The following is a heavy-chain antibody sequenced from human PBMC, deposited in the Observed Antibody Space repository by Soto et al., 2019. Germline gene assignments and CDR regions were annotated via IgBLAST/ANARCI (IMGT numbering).Heavy chain of an antibody. CDR1: GGSISSGVYY. D-gene: IGHD3-10*01. J-gene: IGHJ6*02. CDR3: ARVFGFGGMDV. Sequence: QVQLQESGPGLVKPSQTLSLTCTVSGGSISSGVYYWSWIRQHPGKGLEWIGYIYYSGSTYYNPSLKSRFTISVDTSKNQFSLMLSSVTAADTAVYYCARVFGFGGMDVWGQGTTVTVSS. CDR2: IYYSGST. V-gene: IGHV4-31*03.